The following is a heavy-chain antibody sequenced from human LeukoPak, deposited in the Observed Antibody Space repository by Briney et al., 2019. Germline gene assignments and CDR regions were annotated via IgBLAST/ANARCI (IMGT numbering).Heavy chain of an antibody. V-gene: IGHV1-2*02. CDR1: GYTFTGYY. CDR2: INPNSGGT. CDR3: AREKVSGYYDSSGPLDY. Sequence: ASVTVSCKASGYTFTGYYMHWVRQAPGQGLEWMGWINPNSGGTNYAQKFQGRVTMTRDTSISTAYMELSRLRSDDTAVYYCAREKVSGYYDSSGPLDYWGQGTLVTVSS. J-gene: IGHJ4*02. D-gene: IGHD3-22*01.